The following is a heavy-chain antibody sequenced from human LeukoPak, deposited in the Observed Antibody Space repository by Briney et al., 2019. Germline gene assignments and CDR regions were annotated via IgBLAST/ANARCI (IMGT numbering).Heavy chain of an antibody. D-gene: IGHD3-22*01. V-gene: IGHV5-51*01. J-gene: IGHJ4*02. CDR1: GYSFTSYW. Sequence: GESLKISRKGSGYSFTSYWIGWVRQMPGKGLEWMGIIYPGDSDTRYSPSFQGQVTISADKSISTAYLQWSSLNASDTAMYYCARHANYYDSSGYYTTPFDYWGQGTLVTVSS. CDR3: ARHANYYDSSGYYTTPFDY. CDR2: IYPGDSDT.